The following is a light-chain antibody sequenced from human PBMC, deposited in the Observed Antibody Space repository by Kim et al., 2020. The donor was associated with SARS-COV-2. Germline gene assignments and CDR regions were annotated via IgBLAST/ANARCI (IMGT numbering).Light chain of an antibody. V-gene: IGKV1-12*01. Sequence: DIQMTQSPSSVSASVGDSVTITCRASQDITIWLAWYQQKPGKAPKLLIYAASNLQSGVPSRFSGSGSGTDFTLTISSLQPEDSATYFCQQANLFPLTLGGGTKVDI. J-gene: IGKJ4*01. CDR2: AAS. CDR1: QDITIW. CDR3: QQANLFPLT.